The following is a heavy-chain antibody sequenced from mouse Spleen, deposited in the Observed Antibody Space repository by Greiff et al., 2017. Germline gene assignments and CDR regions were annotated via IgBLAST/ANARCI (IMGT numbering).Heavy chain of an antibody. CDR3: ARTNSLGLFAY. J-gene: IGHJ3*01. V-gene: IGHV1-9*01. CDR1: GYTFSSYW. D-gene: IGHD6-2*01. CDR2: ILPGSGST. Sequence: VQLQQSGAELMKPGASVKISCKATGYTFSSYWIEWVKQRPGHGLEWIGEILPGSGSTNYNEKFKGKATFTADTSSNTAYMQLSSLTSEDSAVYYCARTNSLGLFAYWGQGTLVTVSA.